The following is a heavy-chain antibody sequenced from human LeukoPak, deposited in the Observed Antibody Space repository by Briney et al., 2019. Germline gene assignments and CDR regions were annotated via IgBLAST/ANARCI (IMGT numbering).Heavy chain of an antibody. D-gene: IGHD7-27*01. V-gene: IGHV4-61*01. CDR2: MSHSGAT. Sequence: SETLSLTCTVSGDFMSSTRTKYYWSWIRQPPGKGLEGIGYMSHSGATNNNFNPSLKSRVTLSVDTSKRQLSLKLSSVAAADTAIYYCARDYWGSLDYWGQGSLVTVSS. CDR1: GDFMSSTRTKYY. CDR3: ARDYWGSLDY. J-gene: IGHJ4*02.